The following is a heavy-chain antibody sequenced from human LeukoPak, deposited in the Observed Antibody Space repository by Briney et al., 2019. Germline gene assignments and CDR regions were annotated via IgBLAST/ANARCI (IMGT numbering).Heavy chain of an antibody. CDR2: ISSSGSTI. Sequence: PGGSLRLSCAASGFTFSDYYMSWIRQAPGKGLEWVSYISSSGSTIYYADSVKGRFTISRDNSKNTLYLQMNSLRAEDTAVYYCAKDPGIYGDYANWFDPWGQGTLVTVSS. J-gene: IGHJ5*02. D-gene: IGHD4-17*01. CDR1: GFTFSDYY. CDR3: AKDPGIYGDYANWFDP. V-gene: IGHV3-11*04.